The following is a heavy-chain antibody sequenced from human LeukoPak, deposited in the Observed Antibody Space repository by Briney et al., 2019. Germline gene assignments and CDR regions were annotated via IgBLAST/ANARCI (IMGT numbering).Heavy chain of an antibody. CDR1: GFTFSSYS. CDR2: ISSSSYI. CDR3: ARGSSDIVVVPDADAFDI. V-gene: IGHV3-21*01. D-gene: IGHD2-2*01. J-gene: IGHJ3*02. Sequence: GGSLRLSCAASGFTFSSYSMSWVRQAPGKGLEWVSSISSSSYIYYADSVKGRFTISRDNAKNSLYLQMNSLRAEDTAVYYCARGSSDIVVVPDADAFDIWGQGTMVTVSS.